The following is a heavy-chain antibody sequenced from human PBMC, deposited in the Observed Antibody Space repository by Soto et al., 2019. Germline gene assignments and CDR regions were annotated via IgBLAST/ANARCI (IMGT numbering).Heavy chain of an antibody. J-gene: IGHJ4*02. D-gene: IGHD6-13*01. CDR3: ARDFGDKIAASDPLAFDY. CDR2: ISSSGSTI. CDR1: GFTFSDYY. V-gene: IGHV3-11*01. Sequence: GGSLRLSCTASGFTFSDYYMSWIRQAPGKGLEWVSYISSSGSTIYYADSVKGRFTISRDNAKNSLYLQMNSLRAEDTAVYYCARDFGDKIAASDPLAFDYWGQGTLVTISS.